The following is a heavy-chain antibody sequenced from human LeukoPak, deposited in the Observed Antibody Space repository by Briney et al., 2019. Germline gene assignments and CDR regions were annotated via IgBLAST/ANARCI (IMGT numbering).Heavy chain of an antibody. CDR2: ISAYNGNT. CDR3: AREGARSSDTSGSYPLDY. CDR1: GYTFTSYG. V-gene: IGHV1-18*01. J-gene: IGHJ4*02. D-gene: IGHD1-26*01. Sequence: GASVKVSCKASGYTFTSYGISWVRQAPGQGLEWMGWISAYNGNTNYARKLQGRVTMTTDTSTSTAYMELRSLTSEDTAIYYCAREGARSSDTSGSYPLDYWGQGTLVTVSS.